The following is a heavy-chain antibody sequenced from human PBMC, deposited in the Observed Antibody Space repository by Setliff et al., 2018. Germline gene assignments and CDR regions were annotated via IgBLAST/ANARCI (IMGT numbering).Heavy chain of an antibody. CDR1: GDSIYNHF. V-gene: IGHV4-59*11. CDR2: IYSTGST. J-gene: IGHJ6*03. Sequence: SETLSLTCTVSGDSIYNHFWSWVRQPPGKGLEWIGYIYSTGSTNYNPSLKSRVAISIDTSKNQFSLKLSSVTAADTAIYYCARGSRFGTIVYRGDYYLDVWGKGTTVTVSS. D-gene: IGHD3-10*01. CDR3: ARGSRFGTIVYRGDYYLDV.